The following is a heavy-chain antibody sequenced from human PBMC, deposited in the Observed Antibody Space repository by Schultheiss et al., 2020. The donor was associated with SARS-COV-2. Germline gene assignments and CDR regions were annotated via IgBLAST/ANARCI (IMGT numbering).Heavy chain of an antibody. D-gene: IGHD5-18*01. J-gene: IGHJ4*02. CDR2: ISSSGSTI. CDR3: ARDTWRTTAMVIPDY. Sequence: GGSLRLSCAASGFTFSSYSMNWVRQAPGKGLEWVSYISSSGSTIYYADSVKGRFTISRDNAKNTLYLQMNGLRAEDTAVYYCARDTWRTTAMVIPDYWGQGTLVTVSS. V-gene: IGHV3-48*04. CDR1: GFTFSSYS.